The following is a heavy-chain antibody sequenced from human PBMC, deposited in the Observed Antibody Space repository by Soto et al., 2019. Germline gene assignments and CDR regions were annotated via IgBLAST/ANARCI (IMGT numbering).Heavy chain of an antibody. J-gene: IGHJ6*03. Sequence: SVKVSCKASGGTFSSYTISWVRQAPGQGLEWMGRIIPILGIANYAQKFQGRVTITADKSTSTAYMELSSLRSEDTAVYYCARVASEFYYMDVWGKGTTVTVSS. D-gene: IGHD3-3*01. CDR3: ARVASEFYYMDV. CDR1: GGTFSSYT. CDR2: IIPILGIA. V-gene: IGHV1-69*02.